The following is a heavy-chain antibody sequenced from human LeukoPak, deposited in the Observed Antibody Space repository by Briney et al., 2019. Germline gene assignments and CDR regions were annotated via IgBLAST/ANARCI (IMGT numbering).Heavy chain of an antibody. Sequence: SETLSLTCAVYGGSFSGYYWSWIRQPPGKGLEWIGEINHSGSTNYNPSLKSRVTISVDTSKNQFSLKLSSVTAADTAVYYCARYYYDSSGYLGYWGQGTLVTVSS. J-gene: IGHJ4*02. CDR3: ARYYYDSSGYLGY. V-gene: IGHV4-34*01. CDR2: INHSGST. D-gene: IGHD3-22*01. CDR1: GGSFSGYY.